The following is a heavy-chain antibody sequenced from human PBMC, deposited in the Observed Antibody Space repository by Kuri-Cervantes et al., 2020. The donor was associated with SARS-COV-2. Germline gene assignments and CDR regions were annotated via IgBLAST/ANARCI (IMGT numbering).Heavy chain of an antibody. J-gene: IGHJ5*02. V-gene: IGHV3-7*03. CDR1: GFTFSSYW. D-gene: IGHD5-18*01. Sequence: GESLKISCAASGFTFSSYWMSWVRQAPGKGLEWVANIKQDGSEKYYVDSVKGRFTISRDNSKNTLYLQMNSLRAEDTAVYYCAKVEGYSYPNWFDPWGQGTLVTVSS. CDR3: AKVEGYSYPNWFDP. CDR2: IKQDGSEK.